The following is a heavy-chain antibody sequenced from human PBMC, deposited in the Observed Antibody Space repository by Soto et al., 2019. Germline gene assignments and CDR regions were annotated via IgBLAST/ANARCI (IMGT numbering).Heavy chain of an antibody. Sequence: SETLSLTCAVSGGSIISGGYSFICIREPPGKGLEWIGYIYHSGSTYYNPSLKSRVTISVDRSKNQFSLKLSSVTAADTAVYYCARAIAAAGTVWFDPWGQGTLVTVSS. CDR2: IYHSGST. CDR1: GGSIISGGYS. CDR3: ARAIAAAGTVWFDP. V-gene: IGHV4-30-2*01. J-gene: IGHJ5*02. D-gene: IGHD6-13*01.